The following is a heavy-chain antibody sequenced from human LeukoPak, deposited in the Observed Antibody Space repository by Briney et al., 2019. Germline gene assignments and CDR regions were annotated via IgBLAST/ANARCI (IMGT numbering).Heavy chain of an antibody. CDR1: GFTFSSYA. J-gene: IGHJ4*02. CDR3: ARDGLRYCSGGSCYQDY. Sequence: GRSLRLPCAASGFTFSSYAMHWVRQAPGKGLEWVAVISYDGSNKYYADSVRGQFTISRDNSKNTLYLQMNSLRAEDTAVYYCARDGLRYCSGGSCYQDYWGQGTLVTVSS. CDR2: ISYDGSNK. D-gene: IGHD2-15*01. V-gene: IGHV3-30-3*01.